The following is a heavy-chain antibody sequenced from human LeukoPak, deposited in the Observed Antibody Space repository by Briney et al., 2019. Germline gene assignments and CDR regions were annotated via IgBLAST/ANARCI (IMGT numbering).Heavy chain of an antibody. CDR3: ARVGGGSYYRRAFDY. Sequence: SETLSLTCTVSGGSISSYYWSWIRQPPGKGLEWIGYIYTSGSTNYNPSFKSRVTISVDTSKNQFSLKLSSVTAADTAVYYCARVGGGSYYRRAFDYWGQGTLVTVSS. CDR1: GGSISSYY. V-gene: IGHV4-4*09. J-gene: IGHJ4*02. D-gene: IGHD1-26*01. CDR2: IYTSGST.